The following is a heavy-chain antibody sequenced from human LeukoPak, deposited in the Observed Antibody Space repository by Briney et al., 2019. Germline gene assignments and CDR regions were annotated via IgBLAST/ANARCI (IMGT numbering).Heavy chain of an antibody. CDR2: INPNSGGT. CDR1: GDTFTGHY. CDR3: ARLGAYEAGLDY. D-gene: IGHD3-16*01. J-gene: IGHJ4*02. V-gene: IGHV1-2*02. Sequence: ASVTVSCKASGDTFTGHYMHWVRQAPGQGLEWMGWINPNSGGTDYAQKFQGRVTMTRDTSISTAYMELSRLRSDDTAVYYCARLGAYEAGLDYWGQGTLVTVSS.